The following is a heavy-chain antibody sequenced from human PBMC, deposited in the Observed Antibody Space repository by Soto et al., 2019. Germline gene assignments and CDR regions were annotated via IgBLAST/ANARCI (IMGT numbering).Heavy chain of an antibody. CDR3: AASYSIINYFDY. J-gene: IGHJ4*02. V-gene: IGHV1-3*01. Sequence: ASLKVSCKAPGYTFTSYAMHWVRQAPGQRLEWMGWINAGNGNTKYSQKFQGRVTITRDTSASTAYMELSSLRSEDTAVYYCAASYSIINYFDYWGQGTLVTVSS. D-gene: IGHD6-13*01. CDR2: INAGNGNT. CDR1: GYTFTSYA.